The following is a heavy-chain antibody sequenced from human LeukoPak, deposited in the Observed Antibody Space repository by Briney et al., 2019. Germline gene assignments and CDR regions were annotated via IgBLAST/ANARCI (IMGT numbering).Heavy chain of an antibody. CDR2: ISYDGSNK. V-gene: IGHV3-30-3*01. J-gene: IGHJ4*02. Sequence: GGSLRLSCAASGFTFSSYAMHWVRQAPGKGLEWVAVISYDGSNKYYADSVKGRFTISRDNSKNTLYLQMNSLRAEDTAVYYCARDGSSIVLANWGQETLVTVSS. CDR1: GFTFSSYA. CDR3: ARDGSSIVLAN. D-gene: IGHD3-10*01.